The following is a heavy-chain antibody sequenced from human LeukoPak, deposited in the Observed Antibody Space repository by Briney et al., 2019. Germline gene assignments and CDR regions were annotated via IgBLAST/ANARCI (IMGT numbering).Heavy chain of an antibody. CDR3: ARGLRGVDY. CDR2: IYHSGST. CDR1: GGSISSSNW. Sequence: SGTLSLTCAVSGGSISSSNWWSWVRPPPGKGLEWIGEIYHSGSTNCNPSLKRRVTISVDKSKNQFSLKLSSVTAADTAVYYCARGLRGVDYWGQGTLVTVSS. D-gene: IGHD4-17*01. J-gene: IGHJ4*02. V-gene: IGHV4-4*02.